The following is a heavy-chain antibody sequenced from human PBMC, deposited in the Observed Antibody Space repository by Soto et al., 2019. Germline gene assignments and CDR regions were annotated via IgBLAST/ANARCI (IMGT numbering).Heavy chain of an antibody. CDR2: ISPYDGNT. CDR3: ARGGYYDSSGSRNYHYYGMNV. J-gene: IGHJ6*02. D-gene: IGHD3-22*01. Sequence: GASVQVSCKASGYTFSSYGINWVRQAPGQGLEWLGWISPYDGNTKYAQFLQGRVSMTTDTSTKTAYVEVRSLRSDDTAVYYFARGGYYDSSGSRNYHYYGMNVWGQGTTVTDSS. CDR1: GYTFSSYG. V-gene: IGHV1-18*01.